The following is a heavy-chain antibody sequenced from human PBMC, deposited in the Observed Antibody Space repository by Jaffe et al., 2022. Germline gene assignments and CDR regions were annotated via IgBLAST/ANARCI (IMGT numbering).Heavy chain of an antibody. CDR2: IYHSGST. CDR3: ASFWGFGEEVPVFYWYFDL. CDR1: GYSISSGYY. J-gene: IGHJ2*01. Sequence: QVQLQESGPGLVKPSETLSLTCAVSGYSISSGYYWGWIRQPPGKGLEWIGSIYHSGSTYYNPSLKSRVTISVDTSKNQFSLKLSSVTAADTAVYYCASFWGFGEEVPVFYWYFDLWGRGTLVTVSS. V-gene: IGHV4-38-2*01. D-gene: IGHD3-10*01.